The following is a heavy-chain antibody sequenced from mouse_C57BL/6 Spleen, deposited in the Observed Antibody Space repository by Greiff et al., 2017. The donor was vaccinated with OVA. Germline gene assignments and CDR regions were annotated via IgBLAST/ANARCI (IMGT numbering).Heavy chain of an antibody. Sequence: EVRLVESGGGLVQPGGSLKLSCAASGFTFSDYYMYWVRQTPEKRLEWVAYISNGGGSTYYPDTVKGRFTISRDNAKNTRYLQMSRLKSEDTAMYYCARAYGAMDYWGQGTSVTVSS. CDR1: GFTFSDYY. CDR3: ARAYGAMDY. V-gene: IGHV5-12*01. D-gene: IGHD1-1*02. CDR2: ISNGGGST. J-gene: IGHJ4*01.